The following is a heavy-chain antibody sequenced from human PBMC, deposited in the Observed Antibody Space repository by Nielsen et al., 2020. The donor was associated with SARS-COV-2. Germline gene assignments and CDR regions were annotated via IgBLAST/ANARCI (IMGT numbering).Heavy chain of an antibody. CDR3: ARGVLGDYYYYMDV. J-gene: IGHJ6*03. V-gene: IGHV4-34*01. Sequence: SETLSLTCAVYGGPFSGYYWSWIRQPPGKGLEWIGEINHSGRTNYNPSLKSRVTISVDTSKNQFSLKLSSVTAADTAVYYCARGVLGDYYYYMDVWGKGTTVTVSS. CDR1: GGPFSGYY. CDR2: INHSGRT.